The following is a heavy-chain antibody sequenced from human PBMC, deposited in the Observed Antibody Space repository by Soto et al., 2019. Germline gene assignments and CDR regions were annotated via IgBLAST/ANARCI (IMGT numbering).Heavy chain of an antibody. CDR1: VGTFSSYA. D-gene: IGHD6-19*01. V-gene: IGHV1-69*12. CDR3: ARVPTRSSSGHYYYYYGMDV. J-gene: IGHJ6*02. Sequence: QVQLVQSGAEVKKPGSSVKVSCKASVGTFSSYAISWVRQAPGQGLEWMGGIIPIFGTANYAQKFQGRVTITADESTSTAYMELSSLRSEDTAVYYCARVPTRSSSGHYYYYYGMDVWGQGTTVTVSS. CDR2: IIPIFGTA.